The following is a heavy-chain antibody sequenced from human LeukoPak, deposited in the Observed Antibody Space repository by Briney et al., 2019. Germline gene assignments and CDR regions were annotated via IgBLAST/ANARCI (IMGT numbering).Heavy chain of an antibody. D-gene: IGHD3-10*01. CDR2: ISAYNGNT. V-gene: IGHV1-18*04. J-gene: IGHJ4*02. Sequence: ASVKVSCKASGYTFTSYGISWVRQVPGQGLEWMGWISAYNGNTNYAQKLQGRVTMTTDTSTSTAYMELRSLRSDDTAVYYCARDPKYYYGSGGTFDYWGQGTLVTVSS. CDR1: GYTFTSYG. CDR3: ARDPKYYYGSGGTFDY.